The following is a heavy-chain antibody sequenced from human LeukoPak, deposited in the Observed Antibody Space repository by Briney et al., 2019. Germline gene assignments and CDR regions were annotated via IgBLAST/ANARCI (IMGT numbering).Heavy chain of an antibody. CDR3: ARGSRRISVEGDY. CDR2: MNPNSGNT. J-gene: IGHJ4*02. D-gene: IGHD3-10*01. V-gene: IGHV1-8*01. CDR1: GYTFTSYD. Sequence: ASVKVSCKASGYTFTSYDINWVRQATGQGLEWMGWMNPNSGNTGYAQKFQGRVTMTRNASISTAYMDLSSQRSEDTAVYYCARGSRRISVEGDYWGQGTLVTVSS.